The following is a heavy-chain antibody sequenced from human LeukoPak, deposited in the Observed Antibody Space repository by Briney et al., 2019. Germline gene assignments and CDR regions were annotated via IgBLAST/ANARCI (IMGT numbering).Heavy chain of an antibody. Sequence: GSLRLSCAASGFTFSSYAMSWVRQAPGKGLEWVSAISGSGGSTYYADSVKGRFTISRDNSKNTLYLQMNSLRAEDTAVYYCAKDSSGRLGVTATYFDYWGQGTLVTVSS. CDR2: ISGSGGST. J-gene: IGHJ4*02. D-gene: IGHD2-21*02. V-gene: IGHV3-23*01. CDR1: GFTFSSYA. CDR3: AKDSSGRLGVTATYFDY.